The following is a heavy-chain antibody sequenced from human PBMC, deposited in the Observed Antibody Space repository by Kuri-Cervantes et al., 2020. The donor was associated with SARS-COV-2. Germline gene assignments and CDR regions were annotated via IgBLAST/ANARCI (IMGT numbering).Heavy chain of an antibody. J-gene: IGHJ4*02. CDR1: GGSISSGYY. CDR2: FYHSGNT. Sequence: SEILSLTCTVSGGSISSGYYWGWIRQPPGKGLEWIGSFYHSGNTYYNPSLKSRVTISVDTSKNQFSLKLSPVTAADTAVYYCARDYYDSSGYLVEPGDYWGQGTLVTVSS. V-gene: IGHV4-38-2*02. CDR3: ARDYYDSSGYLVEPGDY. D-gene: IGHD3-22*01.